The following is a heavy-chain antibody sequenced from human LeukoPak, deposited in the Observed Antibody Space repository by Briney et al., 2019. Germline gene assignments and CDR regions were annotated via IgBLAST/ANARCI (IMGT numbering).Heavy chain of an antibody. J-gene: IGHJ4*02. D-gene: IGHD3-9*01. CDR2: ISGSGGST. Sequence: GGSLRLSCAASGFTFSSYAMSWVRQAPGKGLEWVSAISGSGGSTYYADSVKGRFTISRDNSKNTLYLQMNSLRAEDAAVYYCAKDLPILTTRNRSCYFDYWGQGTLVTVSS. CDR1: GFTFSSYA. CDR3: AKDLPILTTRNRSCYFDY. V-gene: IGHV3-23*01.